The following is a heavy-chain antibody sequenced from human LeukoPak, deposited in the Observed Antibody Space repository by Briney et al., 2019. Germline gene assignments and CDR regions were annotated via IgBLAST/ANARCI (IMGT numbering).Heavy chain of an antibody. J-gene: IGHJ6*03. CDR3: AKGSDSDSSGWPEGHYYYMDV. CDR1: ESTFSSFA. CDR2: ITGSGDIT. D-gene: IGHD6-19*01. V-gene: IGHV3-23*01. Sequence: GGSLRLSCAASESTFSSFAMTWVRQASGKGLEWVSSITGSGDITYYADSVKGRFTISRDNPNKMLFLQMNSLRGEDTAVYYCAKGSDSDSSGWPEGHYYYMDVRGKGTTVTVSS.